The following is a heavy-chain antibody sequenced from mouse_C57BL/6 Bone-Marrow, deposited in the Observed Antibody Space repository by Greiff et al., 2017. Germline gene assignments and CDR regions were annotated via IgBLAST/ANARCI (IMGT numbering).Heavy chain of an antibody. CDR1: GYTFTSYW. Sequence: QVQLQQPGAELVMPGASVKLSCKASGYTFTSYWLHWVKQRPGQGLEWIGELDPSDSYTNYNQKFKGKSTLTVDKSSSTAYMQLSSLTSEDSAVYYCARDYYGSSFWFAYWGQGTLVTVSA. D-gene: IGHD1-1*01. J-gene: IGHJ3*01. CDR2: LDPSDSYT. CDR3: ARDYYGSSFWFAY. V-gene: IGHV1-69*01.